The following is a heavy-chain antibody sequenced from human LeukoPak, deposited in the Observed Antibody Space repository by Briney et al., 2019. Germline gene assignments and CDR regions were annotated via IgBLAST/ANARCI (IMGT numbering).Heavy chain of an antibody. V-gene: IGHV3-21*01. J-gene: IGHJ4*02. Sequence: GGSLRLSCAASGFTFNSYSMNWVRQAPGKWLEWVSSISSSRSYIYYADSVNGRFTISRDNAKNSLYLQVNSLRAEDTAVYYCASGYWNDGYWGQGTLVTVSS. CDR2: ISSSRSYI. CDR3: ASGYWNDGY. D-gene: IGHD1-1*01. CDR1: GFTFNSYS.